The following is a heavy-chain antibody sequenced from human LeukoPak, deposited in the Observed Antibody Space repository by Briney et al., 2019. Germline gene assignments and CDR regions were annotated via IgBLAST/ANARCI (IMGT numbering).Heavy chain of an antibody. CDR1: GYGFTSYW. CDR3: GRRGLDPWPYYYYYMDV. Sequence: GAALEISYKGSGYGFTSYWIGWVRQMPGKGVEWMGIIYPGDSDTRYSPSFQGQVTISADKSISTAYLQWSSLKAADTAMYYCGRRGLDPWPYYYYYMDVWGKGTTVTVSS. V-gene: IGHV5-51*01. CDR2: IYPGDSDT. J-gene: IGHJ6*03.